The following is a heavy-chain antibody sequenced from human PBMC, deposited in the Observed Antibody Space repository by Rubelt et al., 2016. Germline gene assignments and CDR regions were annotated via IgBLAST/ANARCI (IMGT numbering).Heavy chain of an antibody. J-gene: IGHJ6*02. CDR2: IYYSGST. Sequence: EGIGYIYYSGSTYYNPSLKSQVTISVDTSKNQFSLKLSSVTAADTAVYYCARGDLGPGSGSYYSYYYYGMDVWGQGTTVTDSS. V-gene: IGHV4-28*03. CDR3: ARGDLGPGSGSYYSYYYYGMDV. D-gene: IGHD3-10*01.